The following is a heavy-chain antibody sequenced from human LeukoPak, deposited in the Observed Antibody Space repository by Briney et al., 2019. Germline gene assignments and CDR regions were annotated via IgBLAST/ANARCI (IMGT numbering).Heavy chain of an antibody. Sequence: PSETLSLTCAVYGGSFSGYYWSWTRQPPGKGLEWIGEINHSGSTNYNPSLKSRVTMSVDTSKSQFSLKLSSVTAADTAVYYCARVNAYDSSGYLDLRPYFDYWGQGTLVTVSS. D-gene: IGHD3-22*01. CDR1: GGSFSGYY. J-gene: IGHJ4*02. CDR2: INHSGST. V-gene: IGHV4-34*01. CDR3: ARVNAYDSSGYLDLRPYFDY.